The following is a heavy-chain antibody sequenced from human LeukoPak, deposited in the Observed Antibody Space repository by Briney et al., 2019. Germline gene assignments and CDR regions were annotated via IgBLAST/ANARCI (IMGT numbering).Heavy chain of an antibody. V-gene: IGHV3-23*01. CDR3: AKGTMIVVAEDYMDV. D-gene: IGHD3-22*01. Sequence: GGSLRLSCAASGFTFSSYAMSWVRQAPGKGLEWVSAISGSGGSTYYADSVKGRFTISRDNSKNTLYLQINSLRAEDTAVYYCAKGTMIVVAEDYMDVWGKGTTVTVSS. CDR2: ISGSGGST. CDR1: GFTFSSYA. J-gene: IGHJ6*03.